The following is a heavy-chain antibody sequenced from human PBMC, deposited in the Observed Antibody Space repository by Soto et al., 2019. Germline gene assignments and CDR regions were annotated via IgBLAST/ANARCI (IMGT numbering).Heavy chain of an antibody. Sequence: SETLSLTCTVSGGSISRYYWSWIRQPPGKGLEWIGYLYNTGSTIYNPSLESRVTISVDTSKNQFSLKLNSVTAADTAVYYCARDLWGYCGTDCYPLDVWGPGTAVTVSS. V-gene: IGHV4-59*01. D-gene: IGHD2-21*02. CDR1: GGSISRYY. CDR2: LYNTGST. J-gene: IGHJ6*02. CDR3: ARDLWGYCGTDCYPLDV.